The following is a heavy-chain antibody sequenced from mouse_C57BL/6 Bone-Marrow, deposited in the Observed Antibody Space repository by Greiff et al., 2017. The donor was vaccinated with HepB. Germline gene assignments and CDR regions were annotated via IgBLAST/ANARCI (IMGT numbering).Heavy chain of an antibody. Sequence: QVQLQQPGAELVMPGASVKLSCKASGYTFTSYWMHWVKQRPGQGLEWIGEIDPSDSYTNYNQKFKGKSTLTVDKSSSTAYMQLSSLTSEDSAVYYCASSGIVTPLFDYWGQGTTLTVSS. CDR2: IDPSDSYT. J-gene: IGHJ2*01. V-gene: IGHV1-69*01. CDR3: ASSGIVTPLFDY. CDR1: GYTFTSYW. D-gene: IGHD2-5*01.